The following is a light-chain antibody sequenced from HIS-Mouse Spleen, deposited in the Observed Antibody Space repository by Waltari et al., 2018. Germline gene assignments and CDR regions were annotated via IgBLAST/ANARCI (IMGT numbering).Light chain of an antibody. CDR3: QQYYSTPYT. CDR2: WAS. V-gene: IGKV4-1*01. CDR1: QSVLYSSKHKNY. J-gene: IGKJ2*01. Sequence: DIVMTQSPDSLAVSLGERATINCKSSQSVLYSSKHKNYLAWYQQKPGQPPKLLIYWASTRESGVPDRFSGSGSWTDFTLTISSLQAEDVAVYYCQQYYSTPYTFGQGTKLEIK.